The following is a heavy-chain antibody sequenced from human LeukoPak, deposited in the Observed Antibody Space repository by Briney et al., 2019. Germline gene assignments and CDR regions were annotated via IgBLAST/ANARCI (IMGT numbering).Heavy chain of an antibody. V-gene: IGHV3-48*03. CDR1: GFTFSSYE. D-gene: IGHD3-10*02. CDR2: ISSRGTTT. J-gene: IGHJ4*02. Sequence: GGSLRLSCAASGFTFSSYEMNWVRQAPGKGLEWVSYISSRGTTTYYADSVKGRFTISRDNAKNSLYLQMNSLRAEDTAVYYCARDGLFGDQGYYFDYWGQGTLVTVSS. CDR3: ARDGLFGDQGYYFDY.